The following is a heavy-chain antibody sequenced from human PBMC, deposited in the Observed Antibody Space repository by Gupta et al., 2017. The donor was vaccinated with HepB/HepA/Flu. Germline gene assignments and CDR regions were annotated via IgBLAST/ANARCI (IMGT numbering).Heavy chain of an antibody. J-gene: IGHJ4*02. Sequence: QVQLVESGGGLVKHGGYLRLSCDASGFNFSDSYMSWIRQAPGKGLEWVSYISSSGSTIYYADSVKGRFTISRDNAKNSLYLQMNSLRAEDTAVYYCARVPGYCSSTSCYTLVNWGQGTLVTVSS. D-gene: IGHD2-2*02. CDR2: ISSSGSTI. CDR3: ARVPGYCSSTSCYTLVN. CDR1: GFNFSDSY. V-gene: IGHV3-11*04.